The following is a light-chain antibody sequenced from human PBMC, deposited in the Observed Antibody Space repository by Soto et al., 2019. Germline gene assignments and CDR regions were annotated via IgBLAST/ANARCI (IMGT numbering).Light chain of an antibody. J-gene: IGKJ1*01. CDR3: QFYGDPPKT. CDR1: QSVSSNY. V-gene: IGKV3-20*01. Sequence: IGLTQSAGTLSLYPGERATLSCRASQSVSSNYLAWYQQKPGQAPRLLIFDASTRATGIPDRFTGSGSGTDFTLTISRLEPEDFAVYYCQFYGDPPKTSGQGAK. CDR2: DAS.